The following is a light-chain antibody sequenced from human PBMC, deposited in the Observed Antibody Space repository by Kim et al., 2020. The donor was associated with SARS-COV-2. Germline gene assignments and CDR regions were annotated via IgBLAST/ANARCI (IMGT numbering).Light chain of an antibody. CDR2: DAS. Sequence: LSPGERATLSCRASQSSRGYLAWYQQKPGQASRRLIYDASNRATGIPGRFSGSGSGTDFTLTISSLEPEDFAVYYCQQCGSWPLTFGGGTKVEIK. J-gene: IGKJ4*01. CDR3: QQCGSWPLT. V-gene: IGKV3-11*01. CDR1: QSSRGY.